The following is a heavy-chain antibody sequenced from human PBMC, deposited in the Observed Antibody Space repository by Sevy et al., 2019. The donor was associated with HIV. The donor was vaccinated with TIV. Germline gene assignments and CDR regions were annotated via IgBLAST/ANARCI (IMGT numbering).Heavy chain of an antibody. D-gene: IGHD6-6*01. CDR1: GFTFSSYA. CDR3: AKDYPIAARPSRIFQH. CDR2: ISGSGGST. Sequence: GGSLRLSCAASGFTFSSYAMSWVRQAPGKGLEWVSAISGSGGSTYYADSVKGRFTISRDNSKNTVNRQMNSLRAEDTAVYYCAKDYPIAARPSRIFQHWGQGTLVTVSS. V-gene: IGHV3-23*01. J-gene: IGHJ1*01.